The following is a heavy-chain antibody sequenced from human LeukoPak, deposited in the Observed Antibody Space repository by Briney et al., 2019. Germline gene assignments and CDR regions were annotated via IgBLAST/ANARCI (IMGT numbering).Heavy chain of an antibody. CDR3: ARDRGYDSSVSDY. Sequence: GRSLRLSCAASGFTFSSYAMHWVRQAPGKGLERVAVISYDGSNKYYADSVKGRFTISRDNSKNTLYLQMNSLRAEDTAVYYCARDRGYDSSVSDYWGQGTLVTVSS. CDR1: GFTFSSYA. D-gene: IGHD3-22*01. J-gene: IGHJ4*02. V-gene: IGHV3-30-3*01. CDR2: ISYDGSNK.